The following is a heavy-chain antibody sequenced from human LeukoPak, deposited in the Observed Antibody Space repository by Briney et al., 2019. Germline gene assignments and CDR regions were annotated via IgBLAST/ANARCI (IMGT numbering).Heavy chain of an antibody. Sequence: ASVKVSCKASGYTFTTYDIHWVRQASGQGLEWMGWMNPNSGNIDYAQKFQGRVTMTTNTSISTAYMEVSSLRSEDTAVYYCARGRGSSWCDYWGQGTLVTVSS. V-gene: IGHV1-8*02. D-gene: IGHD6-13*01. J-gene: IGHJ4*02. CDR2: MNPNSGNI. CDR3: ARGRGSSWCDY. CDR1: GYTFTTYD.